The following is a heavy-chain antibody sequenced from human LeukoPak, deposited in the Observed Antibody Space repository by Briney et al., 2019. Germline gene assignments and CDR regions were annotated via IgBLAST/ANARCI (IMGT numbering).Heavy chain of an antibody. D-gene: IGHD2-15*01. CDR2: ISTTSSYI. CDR3: ARTPRPSGPFDP. Sequence: GGSLRLSCAASGFTFSTYNMNWVRQAPGKGLDWVSSISTTSSYISYTDSVKGRFTISRDNAKNSLYLQMNSLRVEDTAVYYCARTPRPSGPFDPWGQGTLVTVSS. J-gene: IGHJ5*02. V-gene: IGHV3-21*01. CDR1: GFTFSTYN.